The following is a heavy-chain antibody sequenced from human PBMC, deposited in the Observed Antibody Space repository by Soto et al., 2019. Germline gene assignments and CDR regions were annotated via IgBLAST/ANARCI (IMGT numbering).Heavy chain of an antibody. Sequence: GESLKISCKGSGYSFTSYWISWVRQMPGEGLEWRGRIEPSDSYTNYSPSFQGHVTIPADKSISTAYMQWSSLKASDTAMYYCASGYCSGGSCYKDDDAFDIWGQGTMVTVSS. D-gene: IGHD2-15*01. CDR2: IEPSDSYT. CDR1: GYSFTSYW. CDR3: ASGYCSGGSCYKDDDAFDI. V-gene: IGHV5-10-1*01. J-gene: IGHJ3*02.